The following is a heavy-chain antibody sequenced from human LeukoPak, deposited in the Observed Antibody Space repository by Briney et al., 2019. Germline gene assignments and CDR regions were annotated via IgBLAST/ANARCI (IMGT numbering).Heavy chain of an antibody. D-gene: IGHD3-22*01. V-gene: IGHV3-7*01. CDR1: GFTFSSYW. Sequence: GGSQRLSCAASGFTFSSYWMSWVRQAPGKGLEWVANIKQDGSEKYYVDSVKGRFTISRDNAKNSLYLQVNSLRAEDTAVYYCARDGLPIYDSSGYYYSWGQGTLVTVSS. CDR3: ARDGLPIYDSSGYYYS. J-gene: IGHJ4*02. CDR2: IKQDGSEK.